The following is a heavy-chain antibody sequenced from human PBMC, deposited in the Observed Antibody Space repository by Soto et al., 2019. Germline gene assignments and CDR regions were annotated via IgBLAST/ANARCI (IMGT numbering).Heavy chain of an antibody. V-gene: IGHV3-23*01. CDR2: ISGSGTST. D-gene: IGHD3-9*01. J-gene: IGHJ6*02. Sequence: GGSLRLSCAASGFTFGRSAMSWVRQAPGKGLEWVSGISGSGTSTYYADFLKGRSSISRDNPRNMLYLEISSLTIEDTAIFYCVKEKNYDISAAHYGIDVWGQGITVTVSS. CDR1: GFTFGRSA. CDR3: VKEKNYDISAAHYGIDV.